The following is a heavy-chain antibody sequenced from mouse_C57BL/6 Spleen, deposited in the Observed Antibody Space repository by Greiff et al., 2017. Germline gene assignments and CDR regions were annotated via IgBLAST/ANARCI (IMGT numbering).Heavy chain of an antibody. J-gene: IGHJ3*01. Sequence: EVKLQESGPELVKPGASVKISCTASGYSFTGYYMNWVKQSPEKSLEWIGEINPSTGGTTYNQKFKATATLTVDTSSSTAYMQLKSLTSEDSAVYYCARAGMGFAYWGQGTLVTVSA. CDR2: INPSTGGT. V-gene: IGHV1-42*01. CDR1: GYSFTGYY. CDR3: ARAGMGFAY. D-gene: IGHD2-3*01.